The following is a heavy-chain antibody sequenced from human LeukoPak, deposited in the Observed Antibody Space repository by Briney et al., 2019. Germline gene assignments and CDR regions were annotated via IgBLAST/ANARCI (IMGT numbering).Heavy chain of an antibody. Sequence: GGSLRLSCAASGFTISNAWMSWVRQAPGKGLEWVGRIKTKTDGGATEYAAPVKGRFTISRDDSRNTVYLQVNSLKTEDTAVYYCAALRPDYWGQGTLVTVSS. CDR1: GFTISNAW. CDR2: IKTKTDGGAT. J-gene: IGHJ4*02. CDR3: AALRPDY. V-gene: IGHV3-15*01.